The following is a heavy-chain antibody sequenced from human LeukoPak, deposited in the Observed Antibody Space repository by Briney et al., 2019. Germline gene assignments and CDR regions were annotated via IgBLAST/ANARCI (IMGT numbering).Heavy chain of an antibody. V-gene: IGHV3-9*01. CDR2: ISWNSGSI. CDR1: GFTFDDYA. D-gene: IGHD6-19*01. Sequence: GGSLRLSCAASGFTFDDYAMHWVRQAPGKGLEWVSGISWNSGSIGYADSVKGRFTISRDNAKNSLYLQMNSLRAEDTALYYCARMRHSGGLDYWGQGTLVTVSS. J-gene: IGHJ4*02. CDR3: ARMRHSGGLDY.